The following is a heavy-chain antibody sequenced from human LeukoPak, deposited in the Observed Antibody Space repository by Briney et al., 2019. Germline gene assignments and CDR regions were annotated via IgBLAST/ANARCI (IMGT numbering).Heavy chain of an antibody. Sequence: GGSLRLSCAASGSTFDDYAMHWVRQAPGKGLEWVSLISGDGGSTYYADSVKGRFTISRDNSKNSLYLQMNSLRTEDTTLYYCAKDWSRGSYSLAGYWGQGTLVTVSS. CDR1: GSTFDDYA. CDR3: AKDWSRGSYSLAGY. D-gene: IGHD1-26*01. J-gene: IGHJ4*02. V-gene: IGHV3-43*02. CDR2: ISGDGGST.